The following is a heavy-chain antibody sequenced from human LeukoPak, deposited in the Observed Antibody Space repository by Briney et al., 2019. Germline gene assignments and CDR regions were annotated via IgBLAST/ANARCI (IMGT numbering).Heavy chain of an antibody. V-gene: IGHV4-59*01. CDR1: GGSISSYY. J-gene: IGHJ6*02. CDR2: IYYSGST. Sequence: ASETLSLTCTVSGGSISSYYWSWIRQPPGKGLEWIGYIYYSGSTNYNPSLKSRVTISVDTSKNQFSLKLSSVTAADTAVYYCARDDISSGMDVWGQGTTVTVSS. D-gene: IGHD2-21*01. CDR3: ARDDISSGMDV.